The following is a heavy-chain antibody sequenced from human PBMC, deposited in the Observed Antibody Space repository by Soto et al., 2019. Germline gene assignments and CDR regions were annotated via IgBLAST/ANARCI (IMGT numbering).Heavy chain of an antibody. J-gene: IGHJ6*03. CDR2: ISSSSDNI. D-gene: IGHD2-2*01. Sequence: EVQLVESGGGLVQPGGSPRLSCAASGFVFSSYHMNWVRQAPGKGLEWISYISSSSDNIYYADSVRGRFTISRDNAKNSLYLQMNSLRAETTAVYYCARDKGYSSSTSCYYDYYMDAWGKGTRSPSR. CDR1: GFVFSSYH. V-gene: IGHV3-48*01. CDR3: ARDKGYSSSTSCYYDYYMDA.